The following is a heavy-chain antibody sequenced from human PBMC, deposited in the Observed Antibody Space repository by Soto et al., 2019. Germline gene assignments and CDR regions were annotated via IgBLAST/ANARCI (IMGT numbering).Heavy chain of an antibody. CDR2: IYYSGST. CDR3: ARHPGGELLYYFDY. Sequence: SETLSLTCTVSGGSISSSSYYWGWIRQPPGKGLEWIGSIYYSGSTYYNPSLKSRVTISVDTSKNQFSLKLSSVTAADTAVYYCARHPGGELLYYFDYWGQGTLVTVSS. V-gene: IGHV4-39*01. J-gene: IGHJ4*02. CDR1: GGSISSSSYY. D-gene: IGHD3-16*01.